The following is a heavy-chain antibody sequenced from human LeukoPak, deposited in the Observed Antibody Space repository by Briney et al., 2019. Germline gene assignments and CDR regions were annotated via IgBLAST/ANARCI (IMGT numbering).Heavy chain of an antibody. J-gene: IGHJ3*02. CDR2: INPNSGGT. CDR1: GYTFTGYY. V-gene: IGHV1-2*06. CDR3: ASSSGWYHRDAFDI. Sequence: ASVKVSCKASGYTFTGYYMHWVRQAPGQGREWMGRINPNSGGTNYAQKFQGRVTMTRDTSISTAYMELSRLRSDDTAVYYCASSSGWYHRDAFDIWGQGTMVTVSS. D-gene: IGHD6-19*01.